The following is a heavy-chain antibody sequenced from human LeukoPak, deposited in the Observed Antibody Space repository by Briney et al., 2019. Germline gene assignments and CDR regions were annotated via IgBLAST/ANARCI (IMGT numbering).Heavy chain of an antibody. CDR1: GFILRSYW. J-gene: IGHJ4*02. V-gene: IGHV3-7*03. CDR2: IKPDESEK. CDR3: ARGRFSFDY. Sequence: QTGGSLRLFCAASGFILRSYWMTWVRQAPGEGLEWVANIKPDESEKYYLDSVKGRFTITRDNGKNTVYLQMNSLRAEDTAVYYCARGRFSFDYWGQGTLGTVSS.